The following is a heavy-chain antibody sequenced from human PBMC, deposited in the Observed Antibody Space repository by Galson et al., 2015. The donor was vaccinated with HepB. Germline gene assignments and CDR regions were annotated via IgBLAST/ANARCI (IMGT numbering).Heavy chain of an antibody. D-gene: IGHD4-17*01. Sequence: LSLTCAVYGGSFSGYYWSWIRQPPGKGLEWIGEINHSGSTNYNPSLKSRVTISVDTSKNQFSLKLSSVTAADTAVYYCARGTTVTYNWFDPWGQGTLVTVSS. CDR3: ARGTTVTYNWFDP. J-gene: IGHJ5*02. CDR2: INHSGST. V-gene: IGHV4-34*01. CDR1: GGSFSGYY.